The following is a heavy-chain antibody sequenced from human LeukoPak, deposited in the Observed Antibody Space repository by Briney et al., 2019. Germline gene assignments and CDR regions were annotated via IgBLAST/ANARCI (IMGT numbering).Heavy chain of an antibody. V-gene: IGHV3-9*01. CDR1: GFTFDDYA. D-gene: IGHD3-10*01. Sequence: HSGGSLRLSCAASGFTFDDYAMHWVRQAPGKGLEWVSGISWNSGSIGYADSVKGRFTISRDNAKNSLYLQMNSLRAEDTALYYCAKAPRPLLWFGELFLDFDPWGQGTLVTVSS. J-gene: IGHJ5*02. CDR2: ISWNSGSI. CDR3: AKAPRPLLWFGELFLDFDP.